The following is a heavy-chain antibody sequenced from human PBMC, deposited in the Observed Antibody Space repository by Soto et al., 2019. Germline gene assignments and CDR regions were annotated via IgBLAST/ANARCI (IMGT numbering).Heavy chain of an antibody. V-gene: IGHV3-30-3*01. J-gene: IGHJ3*02. D-gene: IGHD1-1*01. CDR1: VFTFSSYA. Sequence: GGSLRLSCAASVFTFSSYAMHWVRQAPGKGLEWVAVISYDGSNKYYADSVKGRFTISRDNSKNTLYLQMNSLRAEDTAVYYCARDQLEVGRDAFDIWGQGTMVTVS. CDR2: ISYDGSNK. CDR3: ARDQLEVGRDAFDI.